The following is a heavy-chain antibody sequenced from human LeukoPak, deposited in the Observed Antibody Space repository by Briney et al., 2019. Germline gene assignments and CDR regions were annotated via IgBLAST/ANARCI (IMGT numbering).Heavy chain of an antibody. CDR1: GFTFGSYW. D-gene: IGHD3-22*01. CDR2: IKQDGSEK. CDR3: ARPMYYYDSSGPDY. Sequence: GGSLRLSCAASGFTFGSYWMSWVSQAPGKGLEWVANIKQDGSEKYYVDSVKGRFTISRDNANNSLYLQMNSLRAEDTAVYYCARPMYYYDSSGPDYWGQGTLVTVSS. J-gene: IGHJ4*02. V-gene: IGHV3-7*01.